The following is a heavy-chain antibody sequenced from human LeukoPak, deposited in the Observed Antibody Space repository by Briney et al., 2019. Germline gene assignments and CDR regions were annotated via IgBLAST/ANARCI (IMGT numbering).Heavy chain of an antibody. J-gene: IGHJ4*02. V-gene: IGHV4-39*01. D-gene: IGHD2/OR15-2a*01. Sequence: PSETLSLTCTVSRGSISSSTYYWGWISHPPGKGLEWIGIIDYSGTTYYSPSLECRVTIFVDTSKNQLSMKLRSMTAADTAVYSCASGDEYHLFDYWGQGTLVTVSS. CDR1: RGSISSSTYY. CDR3: ASGDEYHLFDY. CDR2: IDYSGTT.